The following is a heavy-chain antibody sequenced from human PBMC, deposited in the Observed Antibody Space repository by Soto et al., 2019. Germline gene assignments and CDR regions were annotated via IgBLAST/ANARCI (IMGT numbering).Heavy chain of an antibody. Sequence: PGVSLRLSCAASGFTFSSYGMHWVRQAPGKGLEWVAVISYDGSNKYYADSVKGRFTISRDNSKNTLYLQMNSLRAEDTAVYYCAREIERLLGYWGQGTLVTVSS. D-gene: IGHD3-3*01. CDR2: ISYDGSNK. V-gene: IGHV3-30*03. CDR3: AREIERLLGY. CDR1: GFTFSSYG. J-gene: IGHJ4*02.